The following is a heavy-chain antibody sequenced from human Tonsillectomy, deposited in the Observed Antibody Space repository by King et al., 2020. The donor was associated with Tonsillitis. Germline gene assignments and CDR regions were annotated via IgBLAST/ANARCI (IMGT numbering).Heavy chain of an antibody. CDR3: ARAKEHDGIAPLGY. CDR1: GGTFSSYA. D-gene: IGHD6-6*01. V-gene: IGHV1-69*12. CDR2: IIPLFGTA. Sequence: QLVQSGAEVKKPGSSVKVSCKASGGTFSSYAISWVRQAPGQGLEWMGGIIPLFGTANYAQKFQGRVTITADESTSTAYMELSSLRSEDTAAYYCARAKEHDGIAPLGYWGQGTLVTVSS. J-gene: IGHJ4*02.